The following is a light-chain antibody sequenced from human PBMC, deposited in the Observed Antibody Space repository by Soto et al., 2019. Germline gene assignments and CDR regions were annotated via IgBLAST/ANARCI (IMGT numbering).Light chain of an antibody. Sequence: QSALTQPRSVSGSPGQSVTISCTGTSSAFGIFNYVSWYQQHPGKAPKLMIYDVSKRPSGVPDRFSGSKSGNTASLTISGLQAEDEADYYCCSYAGSVVFGGGTKLTVL. CDR2: DVS. CDR3: CSYAGSVV. V-gene: IGLV2-11*01. CDR1: SSAFGIFNY. J-gene: IGLJ2*01.